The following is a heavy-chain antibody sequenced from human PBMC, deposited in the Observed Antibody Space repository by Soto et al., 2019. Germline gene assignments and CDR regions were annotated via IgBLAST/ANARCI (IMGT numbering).Heavy chain of an antibody. CDR3: ARDVVTAVAGSVNWFDP. J-gene: IGHJ5*02. CDR2: IWYDGTKK. CDR1: GFSLRTYG. D-gene: IGHD6-19*01. Sequence: QVQLVVSGGGVVQSGRSLTLSCAASGFSLRTYGMQWLRRAPGKGLEWVAFIWYDGTKKFYANSVKGRSTISKDNSNNILYLQMRGLRAEDTAVYYCARDVVTAVAGSVNWFDPWGQGTLVTVSS. V-gene: IGHV3-33*01.